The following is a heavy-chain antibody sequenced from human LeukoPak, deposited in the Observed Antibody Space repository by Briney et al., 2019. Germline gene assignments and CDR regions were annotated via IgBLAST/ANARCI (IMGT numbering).Heavy chain of an antibody. V-gene: IGHV3-48*04. CDR2: ISSGGLTI. CDR1: GFTFSTYT. CDR3: AREFDYGDYIDF. J-gene: IGHJ4*02. D-gene: IGHD4/OR15-4a*01. Sequence: PGGSLSLSCVASGFTFSTYTFNWVRQAPGKGLEWLSYISSGGLTIFYADSVNGRFTISRDNTKNAIYLDMTNLRAEDTAVYYCAREFDYGDYIDFWGQGTLVAVSS.